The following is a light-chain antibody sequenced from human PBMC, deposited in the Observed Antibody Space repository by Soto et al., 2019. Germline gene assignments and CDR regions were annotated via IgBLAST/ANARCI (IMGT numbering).Light chain of an antibody. CDR1: QSVSSN. CDR2: GAS. V-gene: IGKV3-20*01. CDR3: QQYSSSPVT. Sequence: EIVMTQSPATLSVSPGERATFSCRASQSVSSNLAWYQQKPGQAPRLLIYGASIRATGIPDRFSASGSGTDFTLTISRLEPEDFAVYFCQQYSSSPVTFGQGTKVDIK. J-gene: IGKJ1*01.